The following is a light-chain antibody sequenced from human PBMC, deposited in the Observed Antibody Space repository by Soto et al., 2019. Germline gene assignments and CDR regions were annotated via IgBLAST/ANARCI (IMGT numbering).Light chain of an antibody. CDR1: QSISSW. CDR3: QHYNSYSEA. Sequence: DIQMTQSPSTLSASVGDRVTITCRASQSISSWLAWYQQKPGKAPKLLIYKASTLKSGVPSRFSGSRSGTEFTLTISSLQPDDFATYYCQHYNSYSEAFGQGTNVDIK. CDR2: KAS. J-gene: IGKJ1*01. V-gene: IGKV1-5*03.